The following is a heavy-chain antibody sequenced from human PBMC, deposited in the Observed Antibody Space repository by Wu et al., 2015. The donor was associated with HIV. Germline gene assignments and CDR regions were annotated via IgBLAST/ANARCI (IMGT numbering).Heavy chain of an antibody. CDR2: INPNSGGT. CDR3: ARVKGRADDYYGPDRGRSFDY. V-gene: IGHV1-2*02. D-gene: IGHD3-10*01. Sequence: QVQLVQSGAEVKKPGASVKVSCKASGYTFTGYYMHWVRQAPGQGLEWMGWINPNSGGTNYAQKFQGRVTMTRDTSISTAYMELSRLRSDDTAVYYCARVKGRADDYYGPDRGRSFDYVGPGTRGHPVSS. CDR1: GYTFTGYY. J-gene: IGHJ4*02.